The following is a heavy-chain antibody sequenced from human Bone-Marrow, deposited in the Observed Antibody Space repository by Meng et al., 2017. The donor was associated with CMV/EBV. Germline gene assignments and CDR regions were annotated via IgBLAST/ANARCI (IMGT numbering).Heavy chain of an antibody. Sequence: GGSLRLSCAASGFTFSSYALHWVRQAPGKGLEWVALISSDGSYKNYGDSVKGRFTFSRDNSKNTLFLQMNSLRPEDTAMYYCARGVHYYDMNVWGQGTMGTVSS. V-gene: IGHV3-30*04. D-gene: IGHD5/OR15-5a*01. J-gene: IGHJ6*02. CDR1: GFTFSSYA. CDR2: ISSDGSYK. CDR3: ARGVHYYDMNV.